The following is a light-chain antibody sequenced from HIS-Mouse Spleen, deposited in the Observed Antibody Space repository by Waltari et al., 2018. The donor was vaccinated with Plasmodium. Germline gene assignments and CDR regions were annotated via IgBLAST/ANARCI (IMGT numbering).Light chain of an antibody. CDR2: EGS. V-gene: IGLV2-23*01. CDR3: CSYAGSSTYV. CDR1: SSDVGSYNL. J-gene: IGLJ1*01. Sequence: QSALTQPASGSGSPGQSITISCTGTSSDVGSYNLFSWYQQHPGKAPKLMIYEGSKRPSGVSNRFSGSKSGNTASLTISGLQAEDEADYYCCSYAGSSTYVFGTGTKVTVL.